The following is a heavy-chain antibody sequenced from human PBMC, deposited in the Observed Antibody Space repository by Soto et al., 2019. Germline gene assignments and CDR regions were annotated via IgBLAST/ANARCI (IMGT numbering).Heavy chain of an antibody. Sequence: GGSLRLSCAASGFTFXSXXXXXXXQAPGKGLEWVAXIXYDGSNKSDADSVKGRFTISRDNSKNTLYLQMNSLRAEDTAVYYCARDRYCSGGSCPKVGWFDPWGQGTLVTVSS. V-gene: IGHV3-33*01. CDR1: GFTFXSXX. CDR2: IXYDGSNK. CDR3: ARDRYCSGGSCPKVGWFDP. J-gene: IGHJ5*02. D-gene: IGHD2-15*01.